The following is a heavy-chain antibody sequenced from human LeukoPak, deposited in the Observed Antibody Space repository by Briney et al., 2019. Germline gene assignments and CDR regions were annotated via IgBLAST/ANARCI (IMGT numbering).Heavy chain of an antibody. V-gene: IGHV5-51*01. CDR1: GYSFTSYW. CDR3: ARHASSGWYAVRYFDY. J-gene: IGHJ4*02. D-gene: IGHD6-19*01. Sequence: GESLKISCKGSGYSFTSYWIGWARQMPGKGLEWMGIIYPGDSDTRYSPSFQGQVAISADKSISTAYLQWSSLKASDTAMYYCARHASSGWYAVRYFDYWGQGTLVTVSS. CDR2: IYPGDSDT.